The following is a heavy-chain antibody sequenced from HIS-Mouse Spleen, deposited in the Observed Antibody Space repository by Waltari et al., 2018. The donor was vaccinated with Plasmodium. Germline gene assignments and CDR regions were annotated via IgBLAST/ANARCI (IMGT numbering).Heavy chain of an antibody. D-gene: IGHD3-9*01. J-gene: IGHJ2*01. Sequence: EVQLVESGGGLVKPGGSLRLSCAASVFTFSSYSMTWVRQAPGKGLEWVSSISSSSSYIYYADSVKGRFTISRDNAKNSLYLQMNSLRAEDTAVYYCAREDILTGYYNDYWYFDLWGRGTLVTVSS. CDR1: VFTFSSYS. CDR2: ISSSSSYI. V-gene: IGHV3-21*01. CDR3: AREDILTGYYNDYWYFDL.